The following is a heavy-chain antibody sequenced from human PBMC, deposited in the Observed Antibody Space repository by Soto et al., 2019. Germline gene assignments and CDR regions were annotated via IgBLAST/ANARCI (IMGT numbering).Heavy chain of an antibody. Sequence: SSETLSLTCTVSGDSINNYYWTWIRQPPGKGLEWIGYIYDSGSTSYNPSLKSRLTISVDTSKNQFSLKLKSVTAADTAVYYCARGTEYYYQGMDVWGQGTTVTVSS. J-gene: IGHJ6*02. CDR1: GDSINNYY. CDR3: ARGTEYYYQGMDV. CDR2: IYDSGST. V-gene: IGHV4-59*01.